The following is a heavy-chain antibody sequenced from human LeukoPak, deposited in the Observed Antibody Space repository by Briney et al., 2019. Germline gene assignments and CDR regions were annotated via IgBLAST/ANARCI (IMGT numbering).Heavy chain of an antibody. V-gene: IGHV1-69*13. J-gene: IGHJ6*03. CDR1: GGTFSSYA. D-gene: IGHD5-18*01. CDR2: IIPIFGTA. Sequence: ASVKVSCKASGGTFSSYAISWVRQAPGQGLEWMGGIIPIFGTANYAQKFQGRVTITADESTSTAYMELSSLRSEDTAVYYCARGEIQLWQQLPVGYYYYMDVWGKGTTVTVSS. CDR3: ARGEIQLWQQLPVGYYYYMDV.